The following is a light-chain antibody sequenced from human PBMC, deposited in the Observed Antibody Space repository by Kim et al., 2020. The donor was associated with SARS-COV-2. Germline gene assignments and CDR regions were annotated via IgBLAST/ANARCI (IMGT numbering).Light chain of an antibody. CDR3: KKYKRAPWT. Sequence: VGFGAPTTSRAGQEFTTKLGCYQQHRGKVPKLRIYADSPLKSVFPSGFVASGSGTVFTLTFGSLKPEDVETYYCKKYKRAPWTFGKGTKVDIK. V-gene: IGKV1-27*01. CDR1: QEFTTK. J-gene: IGKJ1*01. CDR2: ADS.